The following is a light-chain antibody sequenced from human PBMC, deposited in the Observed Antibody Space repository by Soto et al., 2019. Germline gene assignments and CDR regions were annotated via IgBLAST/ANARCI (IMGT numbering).Light chain of an antibody. V-gene: IGLV1-47*01. J-gene: IGLJ1*01. Sequence: SVLTQPPSASGTPGQRVTISCSGSSSNIGSNYVYWYQQLPGTAPKLLIYRNNQRPSGVPDRFSGSKSGTSASLAISGLRSEDEADYYCAAWDDSLSGRYVFGTGTKV. CDR3: AAWDDSLSGRYV. CDR1: SSNIGSNY. CDR2: RNN.